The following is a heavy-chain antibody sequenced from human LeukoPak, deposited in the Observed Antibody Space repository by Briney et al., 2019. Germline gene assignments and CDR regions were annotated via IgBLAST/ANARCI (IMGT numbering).Heavy chain of an antibody. Sequence: GSVKVSCKASGYTFTNYDINWVRQATGRGLEWMGWMSPNSGDTGYAQNFQGRVTLTRDTSISTAYMELSSLKSEDTAVYYCARNYYGSGSFENWGQGTLVTVSS. CDR1: GYTFTNYD. CDR2: MSPNSGDT. J-gene: IGHJ4*02. CDR3: ARNYYGSGSFEN. D-gene: IGHD3-10*01. V-gene: IGHV1-8*01.